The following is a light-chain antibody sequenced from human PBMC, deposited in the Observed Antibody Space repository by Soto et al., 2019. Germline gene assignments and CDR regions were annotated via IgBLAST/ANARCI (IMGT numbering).Light chain of an antibody. J-gene: IGKJ1*01. CDR1: QSISSW. Sequence: DIPMTQSPSTLSASVGDRVTITCRASQSISSWLAWYQQKPGKAPKLLIYDASSLESGIPSRFSGSGSGTEFTRTISSLQPDDFATYYCQQYNSYWTFGQGTKVEIK. CDR3: QQYNSYWT. CDR2: DAS. V-gene: IGKV1-5*01.